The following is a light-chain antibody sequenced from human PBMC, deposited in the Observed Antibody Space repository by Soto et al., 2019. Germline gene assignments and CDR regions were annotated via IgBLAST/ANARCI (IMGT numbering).Light chain of an antibody. V-gene: IGKV1-5*03. CDR3: QQYHSYALT. CDR2: TAS. J-gene: IGKJ4*01. CDR1: QSISSW. Sequence: DIQMTQSPSTLSASVGDRVTITCRASQSISSWLAWYQQKPGKAPKLLIYTASSLEGWVPSRYSGSGSGTDFTLTISSRQPDDFATYYCQQYHSYALTFGGGTKVDIK.